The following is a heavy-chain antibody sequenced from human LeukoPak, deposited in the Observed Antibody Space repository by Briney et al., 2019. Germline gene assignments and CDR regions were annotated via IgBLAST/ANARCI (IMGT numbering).Heavy chain of an antibody. V-gene: IGHV3-48*03. J-gene: IGHJ6*03. CDR2: ISSSGSTM. Sequence: GGSLRLSCAASGFTFSSYEMNWIRQAPGKGLEWVSYISSSGSTMYYTDSVEGRFTISRDNAKNSLYLQMNSLRAEDTAVYYCARVGPWVNPDYYYYYMDVWGKGTTVTVSS. D-gene: IGHD1-14*01. CDR1: GFTFSSYE. CDR3: ARVGPWVNPDYYYYYMDV.